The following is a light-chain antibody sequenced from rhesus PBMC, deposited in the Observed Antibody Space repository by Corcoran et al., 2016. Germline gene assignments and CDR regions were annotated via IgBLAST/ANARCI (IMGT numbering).Light chain of an antibody. CDR2: AAS. J-gene: IGKJ1*01. CDR3: QHYYTHPRT. CDR1: QNIYRN. V-gene: IGKV1-44*03. Sequence: DTQMTQSPSALSASVGDRVTISCRASQNIYRNVAWYQQKPGKAPKLLIYAASSLQTVIPSRFSGSRSGTDFTLAISSLQPEDSAAYYCQHYYTHPRTFGQGTKVEVK.